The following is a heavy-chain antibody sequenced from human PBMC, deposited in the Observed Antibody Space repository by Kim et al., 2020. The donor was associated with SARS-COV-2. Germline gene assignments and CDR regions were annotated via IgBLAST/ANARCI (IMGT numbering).Heavy chain of an antibody. Sequence: NTKYAGKVQDRDTMKTDTSTNTAYLELRSLKPDDTAIYYCARDVRAAYFDHWGQGTLVSVSS. D-gene: IGHD2-21*01. CDR3: ARDVRAAYFDH. V-gene: IGHV1-18*01. CDR2: NT. J-gene: IGHJ4*02.